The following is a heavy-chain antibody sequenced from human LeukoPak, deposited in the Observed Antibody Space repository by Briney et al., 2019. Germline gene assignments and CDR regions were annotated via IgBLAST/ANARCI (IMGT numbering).Heavy chain of an antibody. CDR3: ARRWDFMAVAATPYYYYGMDV. J-gene: IGHJ6*02. Sequence: GGSLRLSCAASGFTFSSYSMNWVRQAPGKGLEWVSYISSSSSTIYYADSVKGRFTISRDNAKNSLYLQMNSLRDEDTAVYYCARRWDFMAVAATPYYYYGMDVWGQGTTVTVSS. D-gene: IGHD2-15*01. V-gene: IGHV3-48*02. CDR1: GFTFSSYS. CDR2: ISSSSSTI.